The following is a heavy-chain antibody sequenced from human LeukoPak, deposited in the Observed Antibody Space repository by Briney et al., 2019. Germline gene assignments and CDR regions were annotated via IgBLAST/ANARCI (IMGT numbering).Heavy chain of an antibody. V-gene: IGHV1-69*01. J-gene: IGHJ4*02. CDR2: IIPIFGTA. D-gene: IGHD3-22*01. CDR3: ARGGIPTYYYDSSGYGMLGY. CDR1: GGTFSSYA. Sequence: SVKVSCKASGGTFSSYAISWVRQAPGQGLEWMGGIIPIFGTANYAQKFQGRVTITADEPTSTAYMELSSLRSEDTAVYYCARGGIPTYYYDSSGYGMLGYWGQGTLVTVSS.